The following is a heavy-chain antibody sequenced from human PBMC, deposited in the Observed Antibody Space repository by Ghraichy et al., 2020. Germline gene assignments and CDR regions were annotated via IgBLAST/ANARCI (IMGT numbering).Heavy chain of an antibody. CDR3: ARHEGAGVDGYNYWYYGMDV. D-gene: IGHD5-24*01. CDR2: IYYSGSI. Sequence: SQTLSLTCTVSGGSISRTSYYWGWIRQAPGKGLEWIGSIYYSGSIYYNPSLKSQVTTSVDTSKNQFFLKLSSVTAADTAVYYCARHEGAGVDGYNYWYYGMDVWGQGTTVTVSS. J-gene: IGHJ6*02. V-gene: IGHV4-39*01. CDR1: GGSISRTSYY.